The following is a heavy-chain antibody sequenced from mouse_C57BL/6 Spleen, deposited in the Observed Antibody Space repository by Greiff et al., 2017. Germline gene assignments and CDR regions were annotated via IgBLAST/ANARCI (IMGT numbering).Heavy chain of an antibody. J-gene: IGHJ3*01. CDR1: GYTFTSYW. D-gene: IGHD4-1*01. Sequence: QVQLQQPGAELVKPGASVKLSCKASGYTFTSYWMHWVKQRPGQGLEWIGMIHPNSGSTNYNEKFKSKATLTVDKSSSTAYMQLSSLTSEDSAVYYCASITGTGGGFAYWGQGTLVTVSA. CDR3: ASITGTGGGFAY. CDR2: IHPNSGST. V-gene: IGHV1-64*01.